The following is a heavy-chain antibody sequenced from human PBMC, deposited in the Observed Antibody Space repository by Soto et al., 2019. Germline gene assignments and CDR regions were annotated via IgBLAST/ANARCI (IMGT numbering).Heavy chain of an antibody. D-gene: IGHD5-12*01. CDR3: ARRGIVATTHYYYYYGMDV. Sequence: GESLKISCKGSGYSFTSYWIGWVRQMPGKGLEWMGIIYPGDSDTRYSPSFQGQVTISADKSISTAYLQWSSLKASDTAMYYCARRGIVATTHYYYYYGMDVWGQGTTVTVSS. J-gene: IGHJ6*02. CDR2: IYPGDSDT. V-gene: IGHV5-51*01. CDR1: GYSFTSYW.